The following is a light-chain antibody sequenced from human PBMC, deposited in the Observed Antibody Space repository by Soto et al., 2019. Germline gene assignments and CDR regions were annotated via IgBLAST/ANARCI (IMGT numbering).Light chain of an antibody. Sequence: EIVLTQSPATLSLSPGERATLSCRASQSVSSYLTWYQQKPGQAPRLLIYDAFNRATGIPARFSGSGSGTYFTLTISSLEPEDFAVYYCQHRSNWSWTFGQGTKVEIK. CDR2: DAF. V-gene: IGKV3-11*01. J-gene: IGKJ1*01. CDR3: QHRSNWSWT. CDR1: QSVSSY.